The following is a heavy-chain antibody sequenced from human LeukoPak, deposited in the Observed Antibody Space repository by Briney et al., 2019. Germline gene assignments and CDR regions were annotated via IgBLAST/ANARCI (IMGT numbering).Heavy chain of an antibody. CDR2: IYSGGSS. Sequence: RGSLRLSCAASGFAVSDNYMNWVRQAPGKGLEWVSVIYSGGSSYYADSVKGRFTISRDNSKNTVYLQMNSLRAEDTAVYYCTASAGRPRFDYWGQGTLVTVSS. CDR1: GFAVSDNY. V-gene: IGHV3-66*02. D-gene: IGHD2-21*02. CDR3: TASAGRPRFDY. J-gene: IGHJ4*02.